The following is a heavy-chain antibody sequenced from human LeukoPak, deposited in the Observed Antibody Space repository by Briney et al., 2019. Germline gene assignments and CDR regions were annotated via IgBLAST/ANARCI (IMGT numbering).Heavy chain of an antibody. CDR2: ISGNGGST. J-gene: IGHJ3*02. D-gene: IGHD4-17*01. Sequence: GGSLRLSCATSQFNFNKFGMTWVRQAPGKGLEWGSSISGNGGSTQYADSVQGRFAISRDNSKNTLYLQMNSLRAEDTAVYFCAKDPNGDYIGTFDIWGQGTMVTVSS. CDR3: AKDPNGDYIGTFDI. V-gene: IGHV3-23*01. CDR1: QFNFNKFG.